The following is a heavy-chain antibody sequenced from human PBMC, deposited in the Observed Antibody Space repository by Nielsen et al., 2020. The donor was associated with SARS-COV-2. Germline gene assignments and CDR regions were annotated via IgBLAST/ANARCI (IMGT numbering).Heavy chain of an antibody. D-gene: IGHD5-24*01. CDR2: IGTAGDT. Sequence: GSLRLSCAASGFTFSSYDMHWVRQATGKGLEWVSAIGTAGDTYYPGSVKGRFTISRENAKNSLYLQMNSLRAGDTAVYYCARGGGDGYNSYWYFDLWGRGTLVTVSS. V-gene: IGHV3-13*04. CDR1: GFTFSSYD. J-gene: IGHJ2*01. CDR3: ARGGGDGYNSYWYFDL.